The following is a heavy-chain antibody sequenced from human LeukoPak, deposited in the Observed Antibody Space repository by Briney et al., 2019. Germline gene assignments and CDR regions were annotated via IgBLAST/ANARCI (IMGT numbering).Heavy chain of an antibody. CDR3: AREKIAPRAFDY. V-gene: IGHV4-31*03. J-gene: IGHJ4*02. CDR1: GGSISSGNYY. Sequence: SETLSLTCTVSGGSISSGNYYWNWIRQHPGKGLEWIGNIYYSGSTYYNPSLKSRVAISVDTSKNQFSLKLGSVTAADTAVYYCAREKIAPRAFDYWGQGTVVTVSS. CDR2: IYYSGST.